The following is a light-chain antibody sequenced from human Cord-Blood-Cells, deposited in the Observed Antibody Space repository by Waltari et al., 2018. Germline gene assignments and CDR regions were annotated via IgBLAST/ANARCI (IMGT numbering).Light chain of an antibody. CDR2: AAS. V-gene: IGKV1-39*01. CDR3: QQSYSTPRT. Sequence: DIQLTQSPSSLSASLGDRVTITCRASQSISSYLNWYQQKPGKAPKLLIYAASRLQSGVPSRFSGSGSGTDFTLTISSLQPEDFATYYCQQSYSTPRTFGQGTKVEIK. J-gene: IGKJ1*01. CDR1: QSISSY.